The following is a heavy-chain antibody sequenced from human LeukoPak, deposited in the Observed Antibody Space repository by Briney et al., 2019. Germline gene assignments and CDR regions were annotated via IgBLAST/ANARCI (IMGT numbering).Heavy chain of an antibody. J-gene: IGHJ6*02. CDR2: IYYSGST. V-gene: IGHV4-61*01. D-gene: IGHD5-12*01. CDR3: ARAESGGYDRPYYYGMDV. Sequence: SETLSLTCTVSGGSVSSGSYYWSWIRQPPGKGLEWIGYIYYSGSTNYNPSLKSRVTISVDTSKNQFSLKLSSVTAADTAVYYCARAESGGYDRPYYYGMDVWGQGTTVTVSS. CDR1: GGSVSSGSYY.